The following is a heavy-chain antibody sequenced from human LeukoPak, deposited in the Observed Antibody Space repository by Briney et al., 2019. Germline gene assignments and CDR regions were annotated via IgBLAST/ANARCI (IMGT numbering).Heavy chain of an antibody. CDR3: ASHLHYYDSSGYYPGFDY. CDR1: GFTFSDYY. Sequence: GGSLRLSCAASGFTFSDYYRSWIRQAQGKGLEGVSYISSSGSTISYADSVKGRFTISRDNAKNSLYLQMNSLRAEDTAVYYCASHLHYYDSSGYYPGFDYWGQGTLVTVSS. J-gene: IGHJ4*02. D-gene: IGHD3-22*01. CDR2: ISSSGSTI. V-gene: IGHV3-11*04.